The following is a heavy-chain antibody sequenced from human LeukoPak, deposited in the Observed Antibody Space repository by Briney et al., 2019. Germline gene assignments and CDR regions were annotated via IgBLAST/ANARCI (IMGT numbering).Heavy chain of an antibody. Sequence: GGSLRLSCAASGFTFSSYSMNWARQAPGKGLERVSSISSSSSYIYYADSVKGRFTISRDNAKNSLYLQMNSLRAEDTAVYYCARDVVGATLDDAFDIWGQGTMVTVSS. J-gene: IGHJ3*02. CDR3: ARDVVGATLDDAFDI. CDR1: GFTFSSYS. V-gene: IGHV3-21*01. D-gene: IGHD1-26*01. CDR2: ISSSSSYI.